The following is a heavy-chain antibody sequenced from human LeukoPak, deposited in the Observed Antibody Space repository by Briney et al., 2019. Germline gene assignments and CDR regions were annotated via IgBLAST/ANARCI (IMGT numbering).Heavy chain of an antibody. D-gene: IGHD1-26*01. V-gene: IGHV4-34*01. CDR2: INHSGST. CDR3: ARGSIVGAYFEF. Sequence: SENLSLTCAVYGGSFSGYYWSWIRQPPGKGPEWIGEINHSGSTNYNPSLKSRVTILVDTSKNQFSLKLSSVTAADTAVYYCARGSIVGAYFEFWGQGTLVTVSS. CDR1: GGSFSGYY. J-gene: IGHJ4*02.